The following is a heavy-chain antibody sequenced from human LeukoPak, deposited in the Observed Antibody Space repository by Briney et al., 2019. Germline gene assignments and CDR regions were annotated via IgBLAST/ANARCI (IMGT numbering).Heavy chain of an antibody. Sequence: PGGSLRLSCAASGFTFSIHGMHWVRQAPGKGLEWVAFIQNDGNEKYYARSVKGRYTISRDNSKNTLYLQMNSLRTKYTAEYYCAKRGTVTSNFEYWGQGTLVTVSS. D-gene: IGHD4-17*01. J-gene: IGHJ4*02. V-gene: IGHV3-30*02. CDR2: IQNDGNEK. CDR3: AKRGTVTSNFEY. CDR1: GFTFSIHG.